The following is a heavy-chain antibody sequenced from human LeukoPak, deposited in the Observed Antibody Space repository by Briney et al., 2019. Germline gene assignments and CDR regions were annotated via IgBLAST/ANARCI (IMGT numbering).Heavy chain of an antibody. J-gene: IGHJ4*02. CDR2: ISSSSSYI. CDR3: ARDTGVVVSYYFDY. D-gene: IGHD3-22*01. Sequence: GGSLRLSCAASGFTFSSYSMNWVRQAPGKGLEWVSSISSSSSYIYYADSVKGRFTISRDNAKNSLYLQMNSLRAEDTAVYYCARDTGVVVSYYFDYWGQGTLVTVSS. CDR1: GFTFSSYS. V-gene: IGHV3-21*01.